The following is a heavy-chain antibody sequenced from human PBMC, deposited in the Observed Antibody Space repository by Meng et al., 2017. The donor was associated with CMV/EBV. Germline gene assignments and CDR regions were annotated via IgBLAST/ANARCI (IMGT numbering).Heavy chain of an antibody. D-gene: IGHD2-2*01. J-gene: IGHJ6*02. CDR1: GGSFSGYY. V-gene: IGHV4-34*01. Sequence: GSLRLSCAVYGGSFSGYYWSWFRQPPGKGLEWIGEINHSGSTNYNPSLKSRVTISVDTPKNQFSLKLSSVTAADTAVYYCARAPIYCSSTSCYGEGGMDVWGQGTTVTVSS. CDR3: ARAPIYCSSTSCYGEGGMDV. CDR2: INHSGST.